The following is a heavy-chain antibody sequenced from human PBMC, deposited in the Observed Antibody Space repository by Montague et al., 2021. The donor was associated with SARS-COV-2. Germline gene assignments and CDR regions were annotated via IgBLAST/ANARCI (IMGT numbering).Heavy chain of an antibody. CDR3: AREGNQWTNWFDA. CDR1: GGSISSSNW. V-gene: IGHV4-4*02. D-gene: IGHD6-19*01. Sequence: SETLSLTCAVSGGSISSSNWWSWVRQPPGKGLEWIGEIYHSGRTNYNPSLKSRVTISVDESTGQFSLKLRSVTAADTAVYYCAREGNQWTNWFDAWGQGILVTVSS. J-gene: IGHJ5*02. CDR2: IYHSGRT.